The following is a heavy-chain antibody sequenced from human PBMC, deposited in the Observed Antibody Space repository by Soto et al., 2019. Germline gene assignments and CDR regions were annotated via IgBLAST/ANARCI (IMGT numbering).Heavy chain of an antibody. CDR2: ISGSPNYI. Sequence: GGSLRLSCATSGFIFSSYSMNWVRQAPGKGLEWVSSISGSPNYINYADSVRGRFTISRDDAKSSVYLQMNSLRAEDTAVYYCARAWDRSGFLWSSYGMDVWGQGTTVTVSS. CDR1: GFIFSSYS. V-gene: IGHV3-21*01. J-gene: IGHJ6*02. CDR3: ARAWDRSGFLWSSYGMDV. D-gene: IGHD3-22*01.